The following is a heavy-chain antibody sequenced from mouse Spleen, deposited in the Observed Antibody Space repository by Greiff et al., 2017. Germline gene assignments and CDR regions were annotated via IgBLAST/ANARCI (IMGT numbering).Heavy chain of an antibody. CDR1: GYSITSGYY. CDR3: ARSTMIRVWAY. D-gene: IGHD2-4*01. V-gene: IGHV3-6*01. Sequence: EVKLLESGPGLVKPSQSLSLTCSVTGYSITSGYYWNWIRQFPGNKLEWMGYISYDGSNNYNPSLKNRISITRDTSKNQFFLKLNSVTTEDTATYYCARSTMIRVWAYWGQGTLVTVSA. CDR2: ISYDGSN. J-gene: IGHJ3*01.